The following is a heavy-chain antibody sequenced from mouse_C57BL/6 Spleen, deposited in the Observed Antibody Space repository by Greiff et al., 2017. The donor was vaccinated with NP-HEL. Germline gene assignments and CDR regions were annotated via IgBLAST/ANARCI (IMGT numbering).Heavy chain of an antibody. Sequence: EVQLVESGGGLVKPGGSLKLSCAASGFTFSSYAMSWVRQTPEKRLEWVATISDGGSYTYYPDNVKGRFTISRDNAKNNLYLQMSHLKSEDTAMYYCARGELGPNYFDYWGQGTTLTVSS. CDR2: ISDGGSYT. CDR3: ARGELGPNYFDY. J-gene: IGHJ2*01. V-gene: IGHV5-4*01. D-gene: IGHD4-1*01. CDR1: GFTFSSYA.